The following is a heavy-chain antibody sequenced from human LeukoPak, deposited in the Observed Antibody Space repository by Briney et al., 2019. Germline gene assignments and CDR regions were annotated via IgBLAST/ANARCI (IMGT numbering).Heavy chain of an antibody. CDR2: IYYSGSA. Sequence: SETLSLTCTVSGGSISSYYWSWIRQPPGKGLEWIGYIYYSGSANYNPSLKSRVTISVDTSKNQFSLKLSSVTAADTAAYYCARAGSSGVNLDYWGQGTLVTVSS. V-gene: IGHV4-59*01. CDR3: ARAGSSGVNLDY. D-gene: IGHD3-22*01. CDR1: GGSISSYY. J-gene: IGHJ4*02.